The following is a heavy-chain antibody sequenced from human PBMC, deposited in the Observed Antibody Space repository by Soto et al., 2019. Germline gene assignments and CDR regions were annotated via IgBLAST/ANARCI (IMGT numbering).Heavy chain of an antibody. CDR1: GFTFSAYG. J-gene: IGHJ4*02. D-gene: IGHD3-22*01. V-gene: IGHV3-30*18. CDR3: AKDEYYYSRSGYYIFDS. CDR2: RSHDGTNK. Sequence: GGSLRLSCEVSGFTFSAYGMHWVRQAPGKGLEWVAARSHDGTNKNYGDSVKGRFTITRDNSKKTLYLQMNSLRPEDTALYYCAKDEYYYSRSGYYIFDSWGQGTLVTVSS.